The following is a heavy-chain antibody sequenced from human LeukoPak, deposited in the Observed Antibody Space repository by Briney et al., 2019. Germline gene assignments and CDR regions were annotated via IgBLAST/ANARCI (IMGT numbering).Heavy chain of an antibody. Sequence: GESLKISCKGSGYNFTIYWIGWVRQMPGKGLEWMGIIYPGDSDTRYSPSFQGQVTISADKSISTAYLQWSSLKASDTAMYYCATRSYYYGSGSYWDWGQGTLVTVSS. V-gene: IGHV5-51*01. D-gene: IGHD3-10*01. J-gene: IGHJ4*02. CDR1: GYNFTIYW. CDR2: IYPGDSDT. CDR3: ATRSYYYGSGSYWD.